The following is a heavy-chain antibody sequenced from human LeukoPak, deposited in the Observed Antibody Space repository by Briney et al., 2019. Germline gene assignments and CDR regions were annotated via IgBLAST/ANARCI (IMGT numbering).Heavy chain of an antibody. CDR3: ASFDFWSGLPYYYYGMDV. V-gene: IGHV3-74*01. D-gene: IGHD3-3*01. Sequence: GSLRLSCAASGFTFSSYAMSWVRQAPGKGLVWVSRINSDGSSTSYADSVKGRFTISRDNAKNTLYLQMNSLRAEDTAVYYCASFDFWSGLPYYYYGMDVWGQGTTVTVSS. J-gene: IGHJ6*02. CDR2: INSDGSST. CDR1: GFTFSSYA.